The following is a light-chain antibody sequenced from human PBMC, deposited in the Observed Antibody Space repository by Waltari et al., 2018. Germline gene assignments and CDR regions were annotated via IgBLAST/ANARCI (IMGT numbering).Light chain of an antibody. CDR2: DAS. Sequence: EIVLTQSPGPLSLSPGASSTVSCRARQSVSKYLAWYQQKPGQAPRLLIYDASTRATGIPDRFSGSGWGTDFSLTISRLEPEDFAVYYCQKYGTLPATFGQGTKVQ. CDR1: QSVSKY. CDR3: QKYGTLPAT. J-gene: IGKJ1*01. V-gene: IGKV3-20*01.